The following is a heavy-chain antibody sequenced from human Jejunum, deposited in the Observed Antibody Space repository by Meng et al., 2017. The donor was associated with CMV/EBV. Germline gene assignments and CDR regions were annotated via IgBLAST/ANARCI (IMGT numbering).Heavy chain of an antibody. Sequence: SCAASRFTLSDYYMSWIRQAPGKGLEWLSYISLSGSTTHYADSVKGRFTISRDNAKNSLYLQMDSLRAEDTAVYYCARRRDYFDYWGQGALVTVSS. V-gene: IGHV3-11*01. CDR1: RFTLSDYY. J-gene: IGHJ4*02. CDR3: ARRRDYFDY. CDR2: ISLSGSTT.